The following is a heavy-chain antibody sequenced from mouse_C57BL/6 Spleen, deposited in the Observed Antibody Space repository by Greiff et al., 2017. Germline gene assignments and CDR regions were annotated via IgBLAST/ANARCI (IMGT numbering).Heavy chain of an antibody. V-gene: IGHV1-72*01. CDR2: IDPNSGAT. D-gene: IGHD1-1*01. J-gene: IGHJ1*03. CDR1: GYTFTSYW. Sequence: QVQLQQPGAELVKPGASVKLSCKASGYTFTSYWLHWVKQRPRRGLEWIGRIDPNSGATTYNEKFKSKATLPVDKPSSTAYMQLSSLTSEDSAVDYCASSTTVPYWYFDVWGTGTTVTVSS. CDR3: ASSTTVPYWYFDV.